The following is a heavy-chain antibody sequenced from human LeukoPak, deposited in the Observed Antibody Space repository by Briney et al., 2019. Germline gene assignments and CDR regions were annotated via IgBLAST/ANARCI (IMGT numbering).Heavy chain of an antibody. J-gene: IGHJ2*01. Sequence: PGGSLRLSCAASGFTFSSYSMNWVRQAPGKGLEWVSYISSSGSTIYYADSVKGRFTISRDNAKNSLYLQMNSLRAEDTAVYYCARPQITIFGVVANWYFDLWGRGTLVTVSS. V-gene: IGHV3-48*01. CDR2: ISSSGSTI. CDR3: ARPQITIFGVVANWYFDL. D-gene: IGHD3-3*01. CDR1: GFTFSSYS.